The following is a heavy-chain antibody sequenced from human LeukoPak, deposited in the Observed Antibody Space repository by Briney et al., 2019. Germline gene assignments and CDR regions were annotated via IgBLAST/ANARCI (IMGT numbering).Heavy chain of an antibody. CDR3: AKARSSSWSYLES. V-gene: IGHV3-43*01. Sequence: GGSLRLSCAASGFMFDDHTMHWVRQVPGKGLEWVSLISWEGSTTYYADSVKDRFTISRDTSKNSLSLQMNSLRPEDTALYYCAKARSSSWSYLESWGQGTLATVSS. CDR1: GFMFDDHT. D-gene: IGHD6-13*01. CDR2: ISWEGSTT. J-gene: IGHJ4*02.